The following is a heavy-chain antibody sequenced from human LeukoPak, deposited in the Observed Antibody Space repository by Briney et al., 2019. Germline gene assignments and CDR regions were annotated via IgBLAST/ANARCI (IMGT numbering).Heavy chain of an antibody. D-gene: IGHD5-24*01. Sequence: GASVKVSCKASGYTFTGYYMHWVRQAPGQGLEWMGWINPNSGGTNYAQKFQGRVTMTRDTSISTAYMELSRLRSDDTAVYYCARDRGWLQSRSWFDPWGQGTLVTVSS. J-gene: IGHJ5*02. CDR3: ARDRGWLQSRSWFDP. V-gene: IGHV1-2*02. CDR2: INPNSGGT. CDR1: GYTFTGYY.